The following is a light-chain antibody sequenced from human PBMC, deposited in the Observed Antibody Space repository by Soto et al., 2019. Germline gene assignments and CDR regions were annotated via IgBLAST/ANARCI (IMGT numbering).Light chain of an antibody. CDR1: PSVDSN. CDR2: GAS. Sequence: EIVMTQSPATLSVSPGEGATLSCRTSPSVDSNLAWYQQKPGQAPRLLIFGASTRATGIPARFSGSGSGTDFTLTISSLQSEYFAVYICQQYDKWPLTFGGGTKVDIK. CDR3: QQYDKWPLT. J-gene: IGKJ4*01. V-gene: IGKV3D-15*01.